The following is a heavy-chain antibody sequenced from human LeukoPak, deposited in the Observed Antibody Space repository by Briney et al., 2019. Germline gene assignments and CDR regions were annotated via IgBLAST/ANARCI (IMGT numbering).Heavy chain of an antibody. D-gene: IGHD5-12*01. V-gene: IGHV3-21*01. CDR1: GFTFSSYS. Sequence: PGGSLRLSCAASGFTFSSYSMNWVRQAPGKGLEWVSSISSSSSYIYYADSVKGRFTISRDNAKNSLYLQMNNLRAEDTAVYYCARVRLRKDIVATDYFDYWGQGTLVTVSS. J-gene: IGHJ4*02. CDR2: ISSSSSYI. CDR3: ARVRLRKDIVATDYFDY.